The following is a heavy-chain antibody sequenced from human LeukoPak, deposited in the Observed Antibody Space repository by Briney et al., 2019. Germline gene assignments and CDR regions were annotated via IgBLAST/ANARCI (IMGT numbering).Heavy chain of an antibody. CDR1: GGSISSYY. CDR3: ARTTEAHSWRTRYYDYYMDV. V-gene: IGHV4-59*01. J-gene: IGHJ6*03. D-gene: IGHD6-13*01. Sequence: TETLSLTCTVSGGSISSYYWSWIRQPPGKGLEWIGYIYYSGSTNYNPSLKSRVTISVDTSKNQFSLKLSSVTAADTAVYYCARTTEAHSWRTRYYDYYMDVWGKGTTVTVSS. CDR2: IYYSGST.